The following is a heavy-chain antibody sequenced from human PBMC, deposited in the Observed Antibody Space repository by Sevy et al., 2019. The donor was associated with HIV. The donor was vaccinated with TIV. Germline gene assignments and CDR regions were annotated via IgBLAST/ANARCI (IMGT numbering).Heavy chain of an antibody. V-gene: IGHV3-23*01. CDR3: HGDYDSSQLASYYYYGMDV. Sequence: GGSLRLSCAASGFTFSSYAMSWVRQAPGKGLEWVSTIRGSDGSTYYADSVKGRFTISRDNSKNTLYFQMNSLRAEDTAVYYCHGDYDSSQLASYYYYGMDVWGQGTTVTVSS. J-gene: IGHJ6*02. D-gene: IGHD3-22*01. CDR1: GFTFSSYA. CDR2: IRGSDGST.